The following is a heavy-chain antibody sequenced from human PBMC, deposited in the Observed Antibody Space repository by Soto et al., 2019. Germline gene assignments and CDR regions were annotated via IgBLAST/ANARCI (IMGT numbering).Heavy chain of an antibody. CDR3: ARYVTAGTYYFDS. D-gene: IGHD3-10*01. V-gene: IGHV4-59*02. Sequence: LSLTCTVSGGSVSNYYWSWIRQPPGKGLEWFGNMYHSGNTYSKPSLKSRDTISVDTSKNQFSLRMRSVTAADTAVYFCARYVTAGTYYFDSWGQGTLVTVSS. CDR1: GGSVSNYY. CDR2: MYHSGNT. J-gene: IGHJ4*02.